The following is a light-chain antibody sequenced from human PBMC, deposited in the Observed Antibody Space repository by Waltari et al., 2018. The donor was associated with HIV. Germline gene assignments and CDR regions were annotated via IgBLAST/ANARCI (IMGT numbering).Light chain of an antibody. J-gene: IGLJ2*01. Sequence: QSALTPPASVSGSPGQSLTISCPGPSSDVGGYTPFSWYQQHPGKAPKLMIFDVSNRPSGVSNRFSGSKSGNTASLTISGLQAEDEADYYCSSYTSSSTVVFGGGTKVTVL. V-gene: IGLV2-14*01. CDR1: SSDVGGYTP. CDR3: SSYTSSSTVV. CDR2: DVS.